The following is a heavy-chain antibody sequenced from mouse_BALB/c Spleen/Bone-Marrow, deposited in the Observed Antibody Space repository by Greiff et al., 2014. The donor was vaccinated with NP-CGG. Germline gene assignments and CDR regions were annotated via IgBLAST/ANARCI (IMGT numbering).Heavy chain of an antibody. V-gene: IGHV1-18*01. CDR3: VRDDRDGEFDY. Sequence: VQLKQSGPELVKPGASVKIPCKASGYTFTDYNMDWVKQSHGKSLEWIGNINPNNGDTSYNQKFKDKATLTVDKSSSTAYMELRSLTSEDTAVYYCVRDDRDGEFDYWGQGTMLTVSA. CDR2: INPNNGDT. J-gene: IGHJ2*01. CDR1: GYTFTDYN. D-gene: IGHD3-2*01.